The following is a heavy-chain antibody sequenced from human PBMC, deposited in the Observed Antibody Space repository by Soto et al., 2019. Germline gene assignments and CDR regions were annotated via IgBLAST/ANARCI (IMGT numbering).Heavy chain of an antibody. CDR3: AKSPGMYYYDSSGYYHYDY. Sequence: GGSLRLSCAASGFTFSSYAMSWVRQAPGKGLEWVSAISGSGGSTYYADSVKGRFTISRDNSKDTLYLQMNSLRAEDTAVYYCAKSPGMYYYDSSGYYHYDYWGQGTLVTVSS. V-gene: IGHV3-23*01. CDR1: GFTFSSYA. J-gene: IGHJ4*02. D-gene: IGHD3-22*01. CDR2: ISGSGGST.